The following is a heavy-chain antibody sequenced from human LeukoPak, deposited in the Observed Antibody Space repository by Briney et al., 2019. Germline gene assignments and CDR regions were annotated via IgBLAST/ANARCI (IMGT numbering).Heavy chain of an antibody. CDR3: ARDENHYGSTSFFDY. CDR2: ISGSSRDI. J-gene: IGHJ4*02. CDR1: GFTFSTYS. Sequence: GGSLRLSCAASGFTFSTYSMNWVRQAPGKGLEWVSYISGSSRDIHYADSVKGRFTISRDNAKNSLYLQMNSLRAEDTAVYYCARDENHYGSTSFFDYWGQGTLVTVSS. V-gene: IGHV3-48*01. D-gene: IGHD3-10*01.